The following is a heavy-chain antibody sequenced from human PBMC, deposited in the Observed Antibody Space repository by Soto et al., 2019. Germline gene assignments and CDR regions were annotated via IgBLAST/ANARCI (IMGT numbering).Heavy chain of an antibody. Sequence: QLVQSGAEVKRPGSSVKVSCRASGGSFGYRAVTWLRQAPGQGLGWMGHIFSDTADYAHTFQGRVTISADKSTAHAYIELDNLTSYDTAGLLLADPSPYFPGRQGSFDTWGQGTLVTVSS. V-gene: IGHV1-69*06. CDR2: IFSDTA. J-gene: IGHJ4*02. CDR3: ADPSPYFPGRQGSFDT. D-gene: IGHD2-8*02. CDR1: GGSFGYRA.